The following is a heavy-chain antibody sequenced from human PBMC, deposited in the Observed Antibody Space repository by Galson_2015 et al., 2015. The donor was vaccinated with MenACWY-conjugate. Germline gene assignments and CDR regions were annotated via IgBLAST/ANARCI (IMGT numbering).Heavy chain of an antibody. V-gene: IGHV3-48*03. CDR2: ISKSRSPI. CDR1: GFAFTGYE. D-gene: IGHD5-18*01. CDR3: ARVGTWIHQYFYYMDV. J-gene: IGHJ6*03. Sequence: SLRLSCAASGFAFTGYEFNWVRQAPGTGLEWLSYISKSRSPIYYAEPVKGRFTISRDNIKTALFLEMNSLRAGDTGVYCCARVGTWIHQYFYYMDVWGKGTTVTVS.